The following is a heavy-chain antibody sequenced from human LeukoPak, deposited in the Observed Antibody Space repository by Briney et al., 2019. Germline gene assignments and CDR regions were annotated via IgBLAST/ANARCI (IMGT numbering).Heavy chain of an antibody. J-gene: IGHJ6*02. CDR2: VYYSGST. CDR3: AREMGVVTAHGIDV. D-gene: IGHD4-23*01. V-gene: IGHV4-39*02. CDR1: GGSISSISSNNYH. Sequence: SETLSLTCIVSGGSISSISSNNYHWGWIRQPPGKGLEWIGSVYYSGSTYYNPSLESRVTISVDTSKNQFSLKLSSVTAADTALYYCAREMGVVTAHGIDVWGQGTTVTVSS.